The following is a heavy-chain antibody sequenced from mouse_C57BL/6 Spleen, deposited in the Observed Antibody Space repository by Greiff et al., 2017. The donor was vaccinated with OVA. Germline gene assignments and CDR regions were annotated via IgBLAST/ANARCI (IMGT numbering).Heavy chain of an antibody. CDR1: GYTFTSYG. CDR3: ARGRTWDFDY. J-gene: IGHJ2*01. V-gene: IGHV1-81*01. CDR2: IYPRSGNT. Sequence: QVQLQQSGAELARPGASVKLSCKASGYTFTSYGISWVKQRTGQGLECIGEIYPRSGNTYYNEKFKGKATLTADKSSSTAYMELRSLTSQDSAVYFCARGRTWDFDYWGQGTTLTVSS.